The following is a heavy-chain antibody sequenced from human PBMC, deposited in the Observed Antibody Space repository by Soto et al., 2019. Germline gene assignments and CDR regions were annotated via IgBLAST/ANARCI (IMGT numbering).Heavy chain of an antibody. CDR2: IKQDGREK. D-gene: IGHD5-18*01. CDR3: ARDKGYSYGPLYYYYYYGMDV. CDR1: GFTFSSYR. Sequence: GGSLRPSCAANGFTFSSYRTSWVRQAQGKGLEWVANIKQDGREKYYVDSVKDRFTSSRDNAKNPLYLQMNSLRAEDTAVYYCARDKGYSYGPLYYYYYYGMDVWGQGTTVTVSS. V-gene: IGHV3-7*03. J-gene: IGHJ6*02.